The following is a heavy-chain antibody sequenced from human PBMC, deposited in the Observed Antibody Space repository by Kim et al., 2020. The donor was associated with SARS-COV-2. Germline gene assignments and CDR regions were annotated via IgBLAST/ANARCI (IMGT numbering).Heavy chain of an antibody. D-gene: IGHD3-10*01. CDR3: ARDTSTYGSGSYRWFDP. V-gene: IGHV4-30-2*04. J-gene: IGHJ5*02. Sequence: LKSRVTISVDTSKNQFSLKLSSVTAADTAVYYCARDTSTYGSGSYRWFDPWGQGTLVTVSS.